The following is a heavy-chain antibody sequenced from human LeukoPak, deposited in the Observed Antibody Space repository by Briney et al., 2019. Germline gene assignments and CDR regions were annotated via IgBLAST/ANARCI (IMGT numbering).Heavy chain of an antibody. J-gene: IGHJ4*02. CDR1: GFTFSNAW. CDR2: IKSKTDGGTT. Sequence: GGSLRLSCAASGFTFSNAWMSWVRQAPGKGLEWVGRIKSKTDGGTTDYAAPVKGRFTISRDDSKNTLYLQMNSLKTEDTAVYYCTTVVKAATWTTVVDYWGQGTLVTASS. V-gene: IGHV3-15*01. CDR3: TTVVKAATWTTVVDY. D-gene: IGHD4-23*01.